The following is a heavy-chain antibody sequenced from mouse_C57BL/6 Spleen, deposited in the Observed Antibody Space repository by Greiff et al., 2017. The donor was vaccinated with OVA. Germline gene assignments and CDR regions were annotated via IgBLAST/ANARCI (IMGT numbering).Heavy chain of an antibody. CDR2: IYPRSGNT. CDR1: GYTFTSYG. J-gene: IGHJ3*01. CDR3: ARSTDYYGSSYGFAY. D-gene: IGHD1-1*01. V-gene: IGHV1-81*01. Sequence: QVQLQQSGAELARPGASVKLSCKASGYTFTSYGISWVKQRTGQGLEWIGEIYPRSGNTYYNEKFKGKATLTADKSSSTAYMELRSLTSEDSAVYFCARSTDYYGSSYGFAYWGQGTLVTVSA.